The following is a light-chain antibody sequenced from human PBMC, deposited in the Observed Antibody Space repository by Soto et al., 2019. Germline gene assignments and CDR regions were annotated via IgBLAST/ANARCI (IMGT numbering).Light chain of an antibody. CDR3: LQHNNSPPT. V-gene: IGKV1-17*01. J-gene: IGKJ4*01. Sequence: DIQMTQSPSSLSASVGDRVTITCRASQGIGSDLGWYQQKPGKAPKRLIYAASSLQSGVPSRFSGSGSGTEFTLTINSLQPEDFATYYCLQHNNSPPTFGGGPKVEIK. CDR1: QGIGSD. CDR2: AAS.